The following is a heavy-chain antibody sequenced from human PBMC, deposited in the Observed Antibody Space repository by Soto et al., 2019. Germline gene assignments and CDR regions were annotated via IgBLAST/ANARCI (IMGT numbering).Heavy chain of an antibody. V-gene: IGHV3-15*01. CDR3: VTDRLV. J-gene: IGHJ4*02. D-gene: IGHD2-2*01. CDR2: IKSKTDGGTT. Sequence: EVQLVESGGGLVKPGGSLRLSCAASGFTFTNAWMNWVRQAPGKGLESIGHIKSKTDGGTTDYTAPVKGRFIISRDDSKNTLFLQMSSLQIEDTAVYYCVTDRLVWGQGTLVTVFS. CDR1: GFTFTNAW.